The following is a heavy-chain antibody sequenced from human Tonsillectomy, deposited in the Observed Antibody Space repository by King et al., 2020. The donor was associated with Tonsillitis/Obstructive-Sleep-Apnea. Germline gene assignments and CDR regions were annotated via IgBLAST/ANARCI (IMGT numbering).Heavy chain of an antibody. CDR1: GFTFSSYW. Sequence: VQLVESGGGLVQPGGSLRPSCAASGFTFSSYWMHWVRQAPGKGLVWVSRINSDGSSTSYADSVKGRFTISRDNAKNTLYLQMNSLRAEDTAVYYCARNYDFWSGYTRPIDYWGQGTLVTVSS. CDR2: INSDGSST. CDR3: ARNYDFWSGYTRPIDY. J-gene: IGHJ4*02. V-gene: IGHV3-74*01. D-gene: IGHD3-3*01.